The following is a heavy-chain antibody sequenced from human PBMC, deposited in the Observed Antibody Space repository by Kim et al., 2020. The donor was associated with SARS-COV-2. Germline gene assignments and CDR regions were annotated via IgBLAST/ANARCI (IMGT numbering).Heavy chain of an antibody. CDR2: INHSGST. CDR3: ARKAVAGKGPFDY. D-gene: IGHD6-19*01. V-gene: IGHV4-34*01. CDR1: GGSFSGYY. Sequence: SETLSLTCAVYGGSFSGYYWSWIRQPPGKGLEWIGEINHSGSTNYNPSLKSRVTISVDTSKNQFSLKLSSVTAADTAVYYCARKAVAGKGPFDYWGQGTL. J-gene: IGHJ4*02.